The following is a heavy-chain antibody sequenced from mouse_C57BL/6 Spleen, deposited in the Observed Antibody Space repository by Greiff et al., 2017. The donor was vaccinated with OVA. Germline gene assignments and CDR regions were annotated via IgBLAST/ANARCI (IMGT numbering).Heavy chain of an antibody. D-gene: IGHD2-3*01. CDR3: TRRGYYHYYAMDC. J-gene: IGHJ4*01. CDR1: GYTFTDYE. Sequence: VQLQQSGAELVRPGASVTLSCKASGYTFTDYEMHWVKQTPVHGLEWIGAIDPETGGTAYNQKFKGKAILTADKSSSTAYMELRSLTSEDSAVYYCTRRGYYHYYAMDCWGQGTSVTVSS. V-gene: IGHV1-15*01. CDR2: IDPETGGT.